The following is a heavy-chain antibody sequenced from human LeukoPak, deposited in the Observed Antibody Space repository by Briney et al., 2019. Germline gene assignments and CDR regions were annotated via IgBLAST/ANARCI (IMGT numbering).Heavy chain of an antibody. J-gene: IGHJ4*02. Sequence: GGSLRLSCGASGFTFSSYAMSWVRQAPGKGLEWVSAISGSGGSTYYADSVKGRFTISRDNSKSTLYLQMNSLRAEATAVYYCAKDGHIVVVPAAVYYFDYWGQGTLVTVSS. D-gene: IGHD2-2*01. V-gene: IGHV3-23*01. CDR2: ISGSGGST. CDR3: AKDGHIVVVPAAVYYFDY. CDR1: GFTFSSYA.